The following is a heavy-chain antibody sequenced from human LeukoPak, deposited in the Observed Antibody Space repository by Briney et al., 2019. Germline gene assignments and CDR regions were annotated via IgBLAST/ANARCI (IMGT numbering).Heavy chain of an antibody. CDR3: ARASSIAARPNWFDP. J-gene: IGHJ6*04. V-gene: IGHV4-39*07. Sequence: SETLSLTCTVSGGSISSSSYYWGWIRQPPGKGLEWIGSIYYSGSTYYNPSLKSRVTISVDTSKNQFSLKLSSVAAADTAVYYCARASSIAARPNWFDPWGKGTTVTVSS. CDR1: GGSISSSSYY. D-gene: IGHD6-6*01. CDR2: IYYSGST.